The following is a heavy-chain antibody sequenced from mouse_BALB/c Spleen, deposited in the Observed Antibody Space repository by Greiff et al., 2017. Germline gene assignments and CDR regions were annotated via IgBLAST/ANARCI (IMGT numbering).Heavy chain of an antibody. V-gene: IGHV3-6*02. CDR2: ISYDGSN. Sequence: ESGPGLVKPSQSLSLTCSVTGYSITSGYYWNWIRQFPGNKLEWMGYISYDGSNNYNPSLKNRISITRDTSKNQFFLKLNSVTTEDTATYYCAGEDYTFDDWGQGTTLTVAS. CDR3: AGEDYTFDD. D-gene: IGHD2-4*01. CDR1: GYSITSGYY. J-gene: IGHJ2*01.